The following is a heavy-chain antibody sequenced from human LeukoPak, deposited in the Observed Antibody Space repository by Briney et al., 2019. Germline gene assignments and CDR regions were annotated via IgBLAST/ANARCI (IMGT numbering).Heavy chain of an antibody. Sequence: SETLSLTCAVSGGSFSGYYWSWIRQPPGKGLEWIGSIYHSGSTYYNPSLKSRVTISVDTSKNQFSLKLSSVTAADTAVYYCARDLYCSSTSCHELDYWGQGTLVTVSS. CDR1: GGSFSGYY. J-gene: IGHJ4*02. V-gene: IGHV4-34*01. D-gene: IGHD2-2*01. CDR2: IYHSGST. CDR3: ARDLYCSSTSCHELDY.